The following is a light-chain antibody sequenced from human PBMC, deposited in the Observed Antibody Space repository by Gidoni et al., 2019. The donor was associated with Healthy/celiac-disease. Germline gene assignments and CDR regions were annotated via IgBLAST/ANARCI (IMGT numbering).Light chain of an antibody. CDR1: QSVSSSY. CDR2: GAS. V-gene: IGKV3-20*01. CDR3: QQYGSSPLLT. Sequence: DIVLTPSPGTLSLSPGERATLSCRASQSVSSSYLAWYQQKPGQAPRLLIYGASSRATGIPDRFSGSGSGTDFTLTISRLEPEDFAVYYCQQYGSSPLLTFGGGTKVEIK. J-gene: IGKJ4*01.